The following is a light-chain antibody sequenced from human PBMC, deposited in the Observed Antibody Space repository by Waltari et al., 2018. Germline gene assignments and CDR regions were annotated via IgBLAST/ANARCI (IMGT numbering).Light chain of an antibody. CDR1: SRDVGPYNL. CDR2: AAS. CDR3: CSYAGSGSWV. V-gene: IGLV2-23*01. J-gene: IGLJ3*02. Sequence: QSALTQPASVSGSPGQSISISCIGTSRDVGPYNLVSWYQHHPGKAPKLIVFAASKRPSGVSNRFSGSKAANTASLIISGLQADDEADYYCCSYAGSGSWVFGGGTKVTVI.